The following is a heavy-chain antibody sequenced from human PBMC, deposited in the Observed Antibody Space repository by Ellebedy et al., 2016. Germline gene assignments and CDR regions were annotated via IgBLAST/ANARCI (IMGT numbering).Heavy chain of an antibody. CDR3: AKDVLRFLEWPGYYYMDV. CDR1: GFTFSSYT. CDR2: ISGSGGST. J-gene: IGHJ6*03. D-gene: IGHD3-3*01. V-gene: IGHV3-23*01. Sequence: GGSLRLSXAASGFTFSSYTMRWVRQAPGKGLELVSDISGSGGSTYYADSVKGRFTISRDNSKNTLYLQMNSLRAEDTAVYYCAKDVLRFLEWPGYYYMDVWGKGTTVTVSS.